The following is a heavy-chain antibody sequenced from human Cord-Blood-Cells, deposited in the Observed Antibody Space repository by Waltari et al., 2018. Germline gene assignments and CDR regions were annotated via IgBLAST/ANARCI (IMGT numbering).Heavy chain of an antibody. J-gene: IGHJ4*02. Sequence: QVQLVQSGAEVKKPGASVKVSCKASGYTFTSSDINWVRQATEQGFEWKGLMKPNGGNTGYAQKFEGRVTMTRNTAISTAYMELSSLRSEDTAVYYCARVDSYGYCTNGVCYDYWGQGTLVTVSS. D-gene: IGHD2-8*01. CDR2: MKPNGGNT. CDR3: ARVDSYGYCTNGVCYDY. V-gene: IGHV1-8*01. CDR1: GYTFTSSD.